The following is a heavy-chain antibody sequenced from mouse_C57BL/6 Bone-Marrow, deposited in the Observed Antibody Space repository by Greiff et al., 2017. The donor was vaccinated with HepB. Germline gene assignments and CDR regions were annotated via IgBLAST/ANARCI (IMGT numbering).Heavy chain of an antibody. CDR1: GYTFTDYY. CDR2: INPNNGGT. D-gene: IGHD1-2*01. V-gene: IGHV1-26*01. J-gene: IGHJ2*01. CDR3: ARSITTDYFDY. Sequence: EVQLQQSGPELVKPGASVKISCKASGYTFTDYYMNWVKQSHGKSLEWIGDINPNNGGTSYNQKFKGKATLTVDKSSSNAYMELRSLTSEDSAVYYCARSITTDYFDYWGQGTTLTVSS.